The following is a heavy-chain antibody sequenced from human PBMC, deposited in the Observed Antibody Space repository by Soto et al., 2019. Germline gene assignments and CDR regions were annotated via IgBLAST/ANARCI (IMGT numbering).Heavy chain of an antibody. V-gene: IGHV1-69*13. CDR2: IIPIFGTA. CDR3: ARDLTGTHYYGMDV. D-gene: IGHD1-20*01. CDR1: GYTFTSYG. Sequence: SVKVSCKASGYTFTSYGISWVRQAPGQGLEWMGGIIPIFGTANYAQKFQGRVTITADESTSTAYMELSSLRSEDTAVYYCARDLTGTHYYGMDVWGQGTTVTV. J-gene: IGHJ6*02.